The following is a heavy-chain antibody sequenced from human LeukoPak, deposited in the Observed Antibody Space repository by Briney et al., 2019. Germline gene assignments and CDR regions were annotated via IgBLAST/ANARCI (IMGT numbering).Heavy chain of an antibody. V-gene: IGHV4-4*07. J-gene: IGHJ4*02. CDR1: GGSISGYY. CDR2: IYTNVIT. CDR3: ARGRSLYFDY. Sequence: PSETLSLTCIVSGGSISGYYWNWIRQPAGKGLDWIGRIYTNVITNYNPSLKSRVTMSVDTSKNQFSLMLSSVTAADTAVYYCARGRSLYFDYWGQGTLVTVSS.